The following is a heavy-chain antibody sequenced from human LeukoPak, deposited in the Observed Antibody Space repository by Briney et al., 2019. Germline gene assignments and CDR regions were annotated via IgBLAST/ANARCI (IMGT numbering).Heavy chain of an antibody. V-gene: IGHV3-30-3*01. CDR1: GFTFSSYA. Sequence: GSLRLSCAASGFTFSSYAMHWVRQAPGKGLEWVAVISYDGSNKYYADSVKGRFTISRDNSKNALYLQMNSLRAEDTAVYYCAKDREEGFGEFYYYFYYGMDVWGQGTTVTVSS. J-gene: IGHJ6*02. CDR3: AKDREEGFGEFYYYFYYGMDV. CDR2: ISYDGSNK. D-gene: IGHD3-10*01.